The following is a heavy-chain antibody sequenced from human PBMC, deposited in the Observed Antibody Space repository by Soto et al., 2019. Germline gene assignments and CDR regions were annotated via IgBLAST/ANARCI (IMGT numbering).Heavy chain of an antibody. Sequence: PSETLSLTCTVSGGSISSFYWSWIRQPPGKGLEWIGYIYYSGNTNYNPSLKSRVTISVDTSKNQFSLKLSSVTAADTAVYYCARHFDYWGQGTLVTVSS. CDR2: IYYSGNT. CDR3: ARHFDY. CDR1: GGSISSFY. V-gene: IGHV4-59*08. J-gene: IGHJ4*02.